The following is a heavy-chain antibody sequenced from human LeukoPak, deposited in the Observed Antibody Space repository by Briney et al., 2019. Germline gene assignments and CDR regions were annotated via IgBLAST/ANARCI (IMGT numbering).Heavy chain of an antibody. V-gene: IGHV4-30-2*01. CDR3: ARGGSGFTLDY. D-gene: IGHD6-19*01. J-gene: IGHJ4*02. Sequence: SETLSLTCAVSGGSISSGGYSWSWIRQPPGKGLEWIGYIYHSGSTYYNPSLKSRVTISVDRSKNQFSLKLSSVTAADTAVYYCARGGSGFTLDYWGQGTPVTVSS. CDR2: IYHSGST. CDR1: GGSISSGGYS.